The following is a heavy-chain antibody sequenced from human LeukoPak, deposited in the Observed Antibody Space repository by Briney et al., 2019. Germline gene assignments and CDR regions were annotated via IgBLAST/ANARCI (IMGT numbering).Heavy chain of an antibody. CDR1: GGTFSSYA. CDR3: ARVRDGDYYYYYYMDV. Sequence: SVKVSCKASGGTFSSYAISWVRQAPGQGLEWMGGIIPIFGTANYAQKFQGRVTITADKSTSTAYMELSSLRSEDTAVYYCARVRDGDYYYYYYMDVWGKGTTVTVSS. CDR2: IIPIFGTA. J-gene: IGHJ6*03. D-gene: IGHD4-17*01. V-gene: IGHV1-69*06.